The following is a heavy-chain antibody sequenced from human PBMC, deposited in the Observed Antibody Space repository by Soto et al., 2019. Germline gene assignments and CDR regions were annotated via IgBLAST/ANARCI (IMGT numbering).Heavy chain of an antibody. V-gene: IGHV3-53*01. Sequence: PGGSLRLSCAASGFIVSDNYMTWVRQAPGKGLEWVSIIYTSGTTYYADSVKGRFTISTDSSKTAMFLQMNTLRAEDTAVYYCARGLGPFFDYWGQGTLVTVSS. D-gene: IGHD3-9*01. CDR3: ARGLGPFFDY. J-gene: IGHJ4*02. CDR1: GFIVSDNY. CDR2: IYTSGTT.